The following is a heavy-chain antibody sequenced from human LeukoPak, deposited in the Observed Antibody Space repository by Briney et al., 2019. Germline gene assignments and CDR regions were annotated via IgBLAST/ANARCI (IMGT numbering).Heavy chain of an antibody. J-gene: IGHJ6*02. V-gene: IGHV4-59*12. CDR2: IYYSGST. CDR1: GDSISSYY. CDR3: ARGLSSGYERGYYYYGMDV. Sequence: SETLSLTCTVSGDSISSYYWSWVRQPPGKGLEWIGYIYYSGSTDYNPSLKSRVTISVDTSKNQFSLKLSSVTAADTAVYYCARGLSSGYERGYYYYGMDVWGQGTTVTVSS. D-gene: IGHD5-12*01.